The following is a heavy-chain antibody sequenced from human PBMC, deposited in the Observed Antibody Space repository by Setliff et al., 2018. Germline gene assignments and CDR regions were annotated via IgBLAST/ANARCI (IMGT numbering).Heavy chain of an antibody. V-gene: IGHV4-31*03. CDR3: ARDRRGGYGAINWFDP. D-gene: IGHD3-16*01. Sequence: PSETLSLTCSVSGDSIGRGGYYWSWIRQQPGKGLEWIASIYYSGSTYYNPSLKGRLRVSMDSSKNQFYLDLSSVTAADTAVYYCARDRRGGYGAINWFDPWSQGTLVTVSS. CDR1: GDSIGRGGYY. J-gene: IGHJ5*02. CDR2: IYYSGST.